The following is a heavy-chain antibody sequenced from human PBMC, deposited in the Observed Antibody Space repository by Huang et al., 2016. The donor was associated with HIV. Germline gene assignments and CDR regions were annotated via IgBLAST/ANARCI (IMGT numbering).Heavy chain of an antibody. D-gene: IGHD6-19*01. CDR1: GGSLNRVTYY. CDR3: AREALRTGAGIKGYFDY. J-gene: IGHJ4*02. CDR2: IDTNGGT. Sequence: QVQLQESGPGLVKPSQTLSLTCTVSGGSLNRVTYYWCWSGRPAGEGLDWIGHIDTNGGTNPSPYHKSRVTISVATSKNQFSLKLSSVTAADTDVYYCAREALRTGAGIKGYFDYWGPGTRVTVSS. V-gene: IGHV4-61*09.